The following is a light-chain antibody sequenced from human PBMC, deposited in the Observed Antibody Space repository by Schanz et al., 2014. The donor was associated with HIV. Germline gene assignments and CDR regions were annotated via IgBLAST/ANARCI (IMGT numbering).Light chain of an antibody. CDR1: QDIGND. J-gene: IGKJ1*01. CDR3: QQYETSLWT. CDR2: AAS. Sequence: DIQMTQSPSSQSASVGDRVTITCRASQDIGNDLGWYQQKPGQAPKRLIYAASTLHSGVPSRFSGSGSGTEFTLTISSLQPDDVGTYYCQQYETSLWTFGQGTKVEIK. V-gene: IGKV1-17*01.